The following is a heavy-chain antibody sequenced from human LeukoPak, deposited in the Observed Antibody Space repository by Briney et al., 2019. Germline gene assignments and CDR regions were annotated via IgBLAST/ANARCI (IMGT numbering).Heavy chain of an antibody. CDR1: GFTFSNYW. J-gene: IGHJ4*02. CDR2: INSDGINT. Sequence: GGSLRLSCAASGFTFSNYWMHWVRQAPGKGLVWVSRINSDGINTSYADSVKGRFTISRDNSKNTLYLQMNSLRAEDTAVYYCARVVDHDYGDYYLDYWGQGTLVTVSS. CDR3: ARVVDHDYGDYYLDY. V-gene: IGHV3-74*01. D-gene: IGHD4-17*01.